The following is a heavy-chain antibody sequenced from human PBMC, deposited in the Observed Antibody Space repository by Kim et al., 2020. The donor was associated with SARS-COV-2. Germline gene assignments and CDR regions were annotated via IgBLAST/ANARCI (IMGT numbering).Heavy chain of an antibody. CDR2: FDPEDGET. J-gene: IGHJ4*02. D-gene: IGHD6-19*01. Sequence: ASVKVSCKASGYTLSKLSIHWVRQAPGKGLEWMGAFDPEDGETIYAQKFQGRVTMTEDPSTHTAYMEMTSLRSEDTAVYYCATTGYSSGWYFVFSFWGQGTLVTVSS. CDR1: GYTLSKLS. CDR3: ATTGYSSGWYFVFSF. V-gene: IGHV1-24*01.